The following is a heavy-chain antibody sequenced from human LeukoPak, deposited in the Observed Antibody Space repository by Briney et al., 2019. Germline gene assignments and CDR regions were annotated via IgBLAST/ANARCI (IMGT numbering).Heavy chain of an antibody. CDR2: MNPNSGNT. Sequence: GASLKVSCKASGYTFSSYDINWVRQATGQGLEWMGWMNPNSGNTGYAQKFQGRVTITRNTSISTAYMELSSLRSEDTAVYYCARASRDYGDYGGDAFDIWGQGTMVTVSS. CDR3: ARASRDYGDYGGDAFDI. CDR1: GYTFSSYD. J-gene: IGHJ3*02. D-gene: IGHD4-17*01. V-gene: IGHV1-8*03.